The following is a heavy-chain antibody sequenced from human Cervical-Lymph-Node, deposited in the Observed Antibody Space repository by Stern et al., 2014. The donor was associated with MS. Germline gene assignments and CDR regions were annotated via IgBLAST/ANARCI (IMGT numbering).Heavy chain of an antibody. CDR2: IIPIFGTA. CDR1: GGTFSSYA. V-gene: IGHV1-69*01. J-gene: IGHJ5*02. D-gene: IGHD3-10*01. Sequence: QMQLVQSGAEVKKPGSSVKVSCKASGGTFSSYAISWVRQAPGQGLEWMGGIIPIFGTAIYAQKFQGRVTITADESTSTAYMELSSLRSEDTAVYYCARRRYYGSGDINWFDPWGQGTLVTVSS. CDR3: ARRRYYGSGDINWFDP.